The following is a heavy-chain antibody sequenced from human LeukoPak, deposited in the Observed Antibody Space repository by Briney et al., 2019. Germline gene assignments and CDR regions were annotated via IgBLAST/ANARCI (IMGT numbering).Heavy chain of an antibody. CDR1: GFTFDDYA. CDR3: ANEGPSFDY. V-gene: IGHV3-9*01. Sequence: GGSLRLSCAASGFTFDDYAMHWVRQAPGKGLEWVSGISWNSGSIGYADSVKGRFTISRDNSKNTVYLQMNSLRAEDTAVYYCANEGPSFDYWGQGTLVSVSS. J-gene: IGHJ4*02. CDR2: ISWNSGSI.